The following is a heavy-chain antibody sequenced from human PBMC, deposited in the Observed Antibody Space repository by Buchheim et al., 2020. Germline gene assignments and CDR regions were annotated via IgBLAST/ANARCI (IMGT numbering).Heavy chain of an antibody. CDR3: ARDSPVVPAAGPGAPYY. CDR2: INPSGGST. J-gene: IGHJ4*02. D-gene: IGHD2-2*01. CDR1: GYTFTSYY. V-gene: IGHV1-46*01. Sequence: QVQLVQSGAEVKKPGASVKVSCKASGYTFTSYYMHWVRQAPGQGLEWMGIINPSGGSTSYAQKFQGRVTMTRDTSTRTASMELSSLRSEDTAVYYCARDSPVVPAAGPGAPYYWGQGTL.